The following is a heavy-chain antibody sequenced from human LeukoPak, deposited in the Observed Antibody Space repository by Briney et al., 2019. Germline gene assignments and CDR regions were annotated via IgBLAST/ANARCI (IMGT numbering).Heavy chain of an antibody. V-gene: IGHV4-39*07. CDR3: AREADVWGSYRPFDY. CDR1: GGSISSSSYY. J-gene: IGHJ4*02. Sequence: SETLSLTCTVSGGSISSSSYYWGWMRQPPGKGLEWIGSIYYSGSTYHNPSLKSRVTISVDTSKNQFSLKLSSVTAADTDVYYCAREADVWGSYRPFDYWGQGTLVTVSS. D-gene: IGHD3-16*02. CDR2: IYYSGST.